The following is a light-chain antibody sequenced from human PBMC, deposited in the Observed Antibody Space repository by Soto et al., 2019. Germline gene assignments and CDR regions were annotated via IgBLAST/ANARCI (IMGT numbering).Light chain of an antibody. V-gene: IGKV1-5*01. J-gene: IGKJ4*01. Sequence: DIQMTQSPSTLSASVGDRVTITCRASQGISSWLAWYQQKLGRAPRLLIYDASSLESGVPSRFSGSGYGTEFTLTISSLQPDDFATYYCQQYNTYSSLTFGGGTKVEIK. CDR3: QQYNTYSSLT. CDR2: DAS. CDR1: QGISSW.